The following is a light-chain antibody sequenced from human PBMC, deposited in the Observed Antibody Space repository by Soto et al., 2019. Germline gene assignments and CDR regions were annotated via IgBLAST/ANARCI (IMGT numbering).Light chain of an antibody. J-gene: IGKJ1*01. CDR1: QSISSK. V-gene: IGKV3-20*01. CDR3: QQYGGSPRT. CDR2: DAS. Sequence: EIVMTQSPATLSVSPGERAILSCRASQSISSKLAWYQQKRGQAPRLLIHDASSRATGIPDRFSGSGSGTDFTLTISRLEPEDFAVYYCQQYGGSPRTFGQGTKVDIK.